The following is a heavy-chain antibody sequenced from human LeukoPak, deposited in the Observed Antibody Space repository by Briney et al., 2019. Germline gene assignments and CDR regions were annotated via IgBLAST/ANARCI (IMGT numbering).Heavy chain of an antibody. CDR3: ARTTLGYCSGGSCYSFDY. CDR1: GSSMSSGDYY. Sequence: SETLSLTCTVPGSSMSSGDYYWSWIRQPPGKGLEWIGYIYYSGSTYYNPSLKSRVTISVDTSKNQFSLKLSSVTAADTAVYYCARTTLGYCSGGSCYSFDYWGHGTLVTVSS. V-gene: IGHV4-30-4*01. J-gene: IGHJ4*01. CDR2: IYYSGST. D-gene: IGHD2-15*01.